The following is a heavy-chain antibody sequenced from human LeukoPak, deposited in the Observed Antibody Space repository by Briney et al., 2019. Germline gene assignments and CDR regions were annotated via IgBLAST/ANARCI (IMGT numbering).Heavy chain of an antibody. Sequence: GESLKISCKGSGYSFTSYWIGWVRQMPGKGLEWMGIIYPGDSDTRYSPSFQGQVTISADKSISTAYLQWSSLKASDTAMYYCASPECSGGSCYSFAFDIWGQGTMVTVSS. CDR3: ASPECSGGSCYSFAFDI. D-gene: IGHD2-15*01. V-gene: IGHV5-51*01. J-gene: IGHJ3*02. CDR2: IYPGDSDT. CDR1: GYSFTSYW.